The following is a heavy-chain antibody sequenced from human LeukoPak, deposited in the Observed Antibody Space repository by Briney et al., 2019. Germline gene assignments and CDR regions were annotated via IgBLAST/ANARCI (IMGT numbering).Heavy chain of an antibody. V-gene: IGHV3-74*01. Sequence: GGSLRLSCAASGFTFSSDWMHWVRQTPEKGLVWVSRINSDGSSTSYADSVKGRFTISRDNAKNTLYLEMNSLRAEDTAVYYCAREYGGNSGYWGQGTLVTVSS. J-gene: IGHJ4*02. CDR2: INSDGSST. CDR1: GFTFSSDW. D-gene: IGHD4-23*01. CDR3: AREYGGNSGY.